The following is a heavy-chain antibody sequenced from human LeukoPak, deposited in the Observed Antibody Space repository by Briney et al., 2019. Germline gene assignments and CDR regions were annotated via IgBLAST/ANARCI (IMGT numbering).Heavy chain of an antibody. Sequence: GGSLRLSCAASGFTFSNAWMSWVRQAPGKGLEWVGHVKRKSDGGTTDYAAPVKGRFTMSRDDSKNTLHLQMNSLKTEDTAVYYCTAARYGSGSYWVYWGQGTLVTVSS. CDR2: VKRKSDGGTT. CDR1: GFTFSNAW. D-gene: IGHD3-10*01. CDR3: TAARYGSGSYWVY. V-gene: IGHV3-15*01. J-gene: IGHJ4*02.